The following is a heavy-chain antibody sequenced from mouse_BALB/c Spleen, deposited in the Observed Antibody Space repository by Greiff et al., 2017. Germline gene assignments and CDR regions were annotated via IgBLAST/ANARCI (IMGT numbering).Heavy chain of an antibody. CDR2: ISYSGST. D-gene: IGHD2-4*01. CDR3: ARGDYDGDWFAY. J-gene: IGHJ3*01. CDR1: GDSITSGY. V-gene: IGHV3-8*02. Sequence: EVQLQESGPGLVKPSQTLSLTCSVTGDSITSGYWNWIRKFPGNKLEYMGYISYSGSTYYNPSLKSRISITRDTSKNQYYLQLNSVTTEDTATYYCARGDYDGDWFAYWGQGTLVTVSA.